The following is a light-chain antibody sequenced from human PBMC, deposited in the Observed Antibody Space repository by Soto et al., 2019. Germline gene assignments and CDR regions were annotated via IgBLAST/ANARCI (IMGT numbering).Light chain of an antibody. Sequence: QSVLTQHPSLSGSPGQSVTISCTGTSSDVGSNNRVSWYQQPPGTAPKLMIYEVSNRPSGVPDRFSGSKSGNTASLTISGLRAEDEADYYCTSYTSSTTPCVFGTGTKVTVL. CDR1: SSDVGSNNR. V-gene: IGLV2-18*02. CDR3: TSYTSSTTPCV. J-gene: IGLJ1*01. CDR2: EVS.